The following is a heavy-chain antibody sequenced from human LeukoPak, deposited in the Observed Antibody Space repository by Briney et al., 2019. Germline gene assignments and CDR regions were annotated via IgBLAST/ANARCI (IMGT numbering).Heavy chain of an antibody. V-gene: IGHV3-13*01. J-gene: IGHJ3*02. CDR3: ARFGPDAFDI. CDR2: IGTVGDT. Sequence: GGSLRLSCAASGFTFSDYDMHWVRQVTGRGMEWVSTIGTVGDTYYRDSVKGRFTISRENANNSLYLQMNSLRGGDTAVYYCARFGPDAFDIWGPGTMVTVSS. D-gene: IGHD3-16*01. CDR1: GFTFSDYD.